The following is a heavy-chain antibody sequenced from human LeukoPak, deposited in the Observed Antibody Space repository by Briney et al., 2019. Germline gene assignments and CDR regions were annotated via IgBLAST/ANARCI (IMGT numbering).Heavy chain of an antibody. J-gene: IGHJ3*02. CDR3: ARDSPRDYYDSSGYYYYAFDI. V-gene: IGHV4-4*07. CDR1: GGSISSYY. D-gene: IGHD3-22*01. Sequence: PSETLSLTCTVSGGSISSYYWSWIRQPAGKGLEWIGRIYTSASTNYNPSLKSRVTMSVDTSKNQFSLKLSSVTAADTAGDYCARDSPRDYYDSSGYYYYAFDIWGQGTMVTVSS. CDR2: IYTSAST.